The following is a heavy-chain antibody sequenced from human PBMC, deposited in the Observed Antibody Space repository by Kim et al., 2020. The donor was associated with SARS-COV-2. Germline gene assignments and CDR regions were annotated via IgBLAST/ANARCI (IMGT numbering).Heavy chain of an antibody. D-gene: IGHD3-3*01. CDR2: IYYSGST. CDR1: GGSISSSSYY. V-gene: IGHV4-39*07. CDR3: ARDADERLLEWLLLGYFDY. Sequence: SETLSLTCTVSGGSISSSSYYWGWIRQPPGKGLEWIGSIYYSGSTYYNPSLKSRVTISVDTSKNQFSLKLSSVTAADTAVYYCARDADERLLEWLLLGYFDYWGQGTLVTVSS. J-gene: IGHJ4*02.